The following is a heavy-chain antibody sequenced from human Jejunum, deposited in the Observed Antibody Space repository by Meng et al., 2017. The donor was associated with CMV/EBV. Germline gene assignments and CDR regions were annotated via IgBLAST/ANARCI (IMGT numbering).Heavy chain of an antibody. D-gene: IGHD1-26*01. Sequence: SGFTFSSYAMSWVGQAPGKGLEWVSAISGNGGNTYYADSVKRRFTISRDNSKNTLYLQINSLRAEDTAVYYCAKSPGWELPFDYWGQGTRVTVSS. V-gene: IGHV3-23*01. CDR1: GFTFSSYA. CDR2: ISGNGGNT. J-gene: IGHJ4*02. CDR3: AKSPGWELPFDY.